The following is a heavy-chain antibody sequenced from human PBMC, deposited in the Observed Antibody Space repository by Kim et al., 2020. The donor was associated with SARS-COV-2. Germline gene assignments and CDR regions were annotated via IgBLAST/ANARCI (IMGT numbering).Heavy chain of an antibody. CDR2: ISYDGSNK. CDR3: AKDQKYYDFWRGYFSGLDDAENYYSYGMDV. D-gene: IGHD3-3*01. CDR1: GFTFSSYG. Sequence: GGSLRLSCAASGFTFSSYGMHWVRQAPGKGLEWVAVISYDGSNKYYADSVKGRFTISRDNSKNTLYLQMNSLRAEDTAVYYCAKDQKYYDFWRGYFSGLDDAENYYSYGMDVWGQGTTVTVSS. V-gene: IGHV3-30*18. J-gene: IGHJ6*02.